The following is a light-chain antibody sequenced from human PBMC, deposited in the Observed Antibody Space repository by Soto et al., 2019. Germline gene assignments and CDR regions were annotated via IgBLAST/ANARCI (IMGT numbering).Light chain of an antibody. CDR3: QQSYSNPPT. V-gene: IGKV1-39*01. J-gene: IGKJ4*01. CDR2: TAS. CDR1: ESDITY. Sequence: DIQMTQSPSSLSASVGDRVTITCRASESDITYLNWYRQKPGKAPNLLIHTASTLESGVPTRFSGSGSGTDFTLTISSLQPEDFGIYYCQQSYSNPPTFGGGTKVEI.